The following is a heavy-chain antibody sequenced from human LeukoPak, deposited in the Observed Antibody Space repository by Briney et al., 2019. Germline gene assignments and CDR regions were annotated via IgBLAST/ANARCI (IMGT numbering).Heavy chain of an antibody. V-gene: IGHV3-48*03. J-gene: IGHJ4*02. D-gene: IGHD3-10*01. CDR1: GFTFSSYE. CDR2: ISSSGSTI. Sequence: QPGGSLRLSCAASGFTFSSYEMNWVRQAPGKGLEWVSYISSSGSTIYYADSVKGRFTISRDNAKNSLYLQMNSLRAEDTAVYYCARDWGREFFDYWGQGTLVTVSS. CDR3: ARDWGREFFDY.